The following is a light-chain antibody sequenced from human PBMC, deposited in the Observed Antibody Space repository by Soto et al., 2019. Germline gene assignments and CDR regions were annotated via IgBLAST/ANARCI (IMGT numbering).Light chain of an antibody. CDR2: DVS. CDR1: SSDVGGYNY. CDR3: CSFTSTSTPYV. J-gene: IGLJ1*01. Sequence: QSALTQPASVSGSPGQSITISCIGTSSDVGGYNYVSWYQQHPGKAPKLMIYDVSNRPSGVSSRFSASKSGNTASLTISGLQAEDEADYYCCSFTSTSTPYVFGTGTKVTVL. V-gene: IGLV2-14*01.